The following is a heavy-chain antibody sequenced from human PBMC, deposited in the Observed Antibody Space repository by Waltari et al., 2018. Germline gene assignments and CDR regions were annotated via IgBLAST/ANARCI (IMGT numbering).Heavy chain of an antibody. CDR2: INQDGSEK. Sequence: EVQLVESGGGLVQPGGSLRRSCAASGFTFGNDWQTRVRLAPGKGLEWVANINQDGSEKYSVESVKGRFTISRDNAKNSLYLQLNSLRADDTAVYYCTRGGDDSSWYWRNWGQGTLVTVSS. CDR1: GFTFGNDW. D-gene: IGHD6-13*01. V-gene: IGHV3-7*01. CDR3: TRGGDDSSWYWRN. J-gene: IGHJ4*02.